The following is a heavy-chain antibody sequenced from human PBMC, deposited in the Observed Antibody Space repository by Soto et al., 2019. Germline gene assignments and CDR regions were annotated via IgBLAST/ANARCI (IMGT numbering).Heavy chain of an antibody. J-gene: IGHJ6*03. Sequence: QVHLEQGGAGLLNPSETLSLTCAVYGGSLSGYYWSWVRQSPGKGLEWIGEINHRGTANYKPSLKARVTISADASKHQFSLRLTSVTAADSATYYCASYHFLDPWPGSRHYLDVWSRGTPVTVSS. D-gene: IGHD3-3*02. CDR3: ASYHFLDPWPGSRHYLDV. CDR1: GGSLSGYY. CDR2: INHRGTA. V-gene: IGHV4-34*01.